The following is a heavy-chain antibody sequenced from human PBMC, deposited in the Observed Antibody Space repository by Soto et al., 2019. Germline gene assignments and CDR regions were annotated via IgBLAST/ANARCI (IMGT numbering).Heavy chain of an antibody. V-gene: IGHV1-18*01. Sequence: QVQLVQSGAEVKKPGASVKVSCKASGYTFSSYVFTWVRQAPGQGLECRGWITAYNDNTNYAQSFRAEATMPTDASPTTANMERRSRRSDDPPENSCARVVEGLVGGVNGFDPWGKETWVTAS. J-gene: IGHJ5*02. CDR1: GYTFSSYV. CDR3: ARVVEGLVGGVNGFDP. CDR2: ITAYNDNT. D-gene: IGHD3-16*01.